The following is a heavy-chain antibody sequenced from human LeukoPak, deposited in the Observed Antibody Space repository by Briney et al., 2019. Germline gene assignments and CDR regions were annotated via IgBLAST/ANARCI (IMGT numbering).Heavy chain of an antibody. CDR1: GYTFTSYY. V-gene: IGHV1-46*01. CDR3: ARAGLVVVAATSPHTLDWFDP. Sequence: GASVKVSCKASGYTFTSYYMHWVRQAPGQGLEWMGIINPSGGSTSYAQKFQGRVTMTRDMSTSTVYMELSSLRSEDAAVYYCARAGLVVVAATSPHTLDWFDPWGQGTLVTVSS. CDR2: INPSGGST. D-gene: IGHD2-15*01. J-gene: IGHJ5*02.